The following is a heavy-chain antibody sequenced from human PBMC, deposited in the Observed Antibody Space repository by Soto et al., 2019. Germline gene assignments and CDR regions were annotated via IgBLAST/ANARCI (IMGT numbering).Heavy chain of an antibody. CDR3: ARPSRAYYYDSSGYFHYSGMDV. J-gene: IGHJ6*04. Sequence: GESLKSSDKGSGDSFTSYWISWVRQMPGKGLEWMGRIDPSDSYTNYSPSFQGHVTISADKSISTAYLQWSSLKASDTAMYYCARPSRAYYYDSSGYFHYSGMDVWGKGTTVPVSP. V-gene: IGHV5-10-1*01. CDR2: IDPSDSYT. D-gene: IGHD3-22*01. CDR1: GDSFTSYW.